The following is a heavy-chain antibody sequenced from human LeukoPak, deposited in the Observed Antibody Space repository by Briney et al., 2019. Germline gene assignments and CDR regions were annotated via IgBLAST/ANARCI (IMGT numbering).Heavy chain of an antibody. J-gene: IGHJ4*02. V-gene: IGHV3-23*01. D-gene: IGHD5-24*01. CDR3: AKGGDGYNYYFDY. CDR1: GFTFT. Sequence: PGGSLRLSCTASGFTFTMSWVRQAPGKGLEWVSGISGSGGSIRYADPVKGRFIISRDNSKNTLYLQMNSLRAEDTAVYYCAKGGDGYNYYFDYWGQETLVTVSS. CDR2: ISGSGGSI.